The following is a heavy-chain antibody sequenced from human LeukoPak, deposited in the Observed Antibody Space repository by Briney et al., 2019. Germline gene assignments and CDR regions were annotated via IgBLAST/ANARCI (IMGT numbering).Heavy chain of an antibody. CDR1: GFTFSNYW. V-gene: IGHV3-7*01. J-gene: IGHJ4*02. CDR2: IKQDGSET. CDR3: ARAGLTGTPDY. Sequence: GGSLIHSCEVSGFTFSNYWMTWVRQAPGKGLEWVANIKQDGSETYYVDSVKGRFTLSRDNARNSLYLQMNYLGVDDTAVYYCARAGLTGTPDYWGQGTLVTVSS. D-gene: IGHD3-9*01.